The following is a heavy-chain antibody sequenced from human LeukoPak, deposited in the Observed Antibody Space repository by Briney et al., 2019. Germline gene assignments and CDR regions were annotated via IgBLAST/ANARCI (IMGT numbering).Heavy chain of an antibody. CDR3: ARARGYSSSRYREVDLYYFDY. CDR1: GGSISSYY. V-gene: IGHV4-4*07. Sequence: SETLSLTCTVSGGSISSYYWSWIRQPAGKGLEWIGRIYTSGSTNYNPSLKSRVTMSVDTSKNQFSLKLSSVTAADTAVYYCARARGYSSSRYREVDLYYFDYWGQGTLVTVSS. D-gene: IGHD6-13*01. CDR2: IYTSGST. J-gene: IGHJ4*02.